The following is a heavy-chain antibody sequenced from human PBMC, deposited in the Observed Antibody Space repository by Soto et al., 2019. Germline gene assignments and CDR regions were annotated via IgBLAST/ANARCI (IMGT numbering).Heavy chain of an antibody. CDR1: GFTFINYA. CDR3: AKKVLESTIRPDYCYLAL. Sequence: EVQLLESGGCLVQPGGSLRLSCAASGFTFINYAMNWVRQAPGKGLQWVATISGGGDATFYAGSVKGRFTFSRDNSRNTTSLQMNSLEAYDSALYYGAKKVLESTIRPDYCYLALCIRGIEVTVSS. D-gene: IGHD2-2*01. J-gene: IGHJ2*01. V-gene: IGHV3-23*01. CDR2: ISGGGDAT.